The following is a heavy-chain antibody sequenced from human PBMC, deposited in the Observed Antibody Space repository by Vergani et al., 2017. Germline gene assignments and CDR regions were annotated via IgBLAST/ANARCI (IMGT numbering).Heavy chain of an antibody. J-gene: IGHJ5*02. V-gene: IGHV4-34*01. Sequence: QVQLQQWGAGLLKPSETLSLTCAVYGGSFSGYYWSWIRQPPGKGLEWIGEINHSGSTNYNPSLKSRVTISVDTSKNQFSLKLSSVTAADAAVYYCARGVRGWGYEGAWWFDPWGQGTLVTVSS. D-gene: IGHD5-12*01. CDR2: INHSGST. CDR3: ARGVRGWGYEGAWWFDP. CDR1: GGSFSGYY.